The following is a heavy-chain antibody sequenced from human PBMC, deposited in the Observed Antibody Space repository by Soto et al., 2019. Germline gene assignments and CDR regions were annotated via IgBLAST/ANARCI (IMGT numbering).Heavy chain of an antibody. J-gene: IGHJ6*02. CDR2: INSDGTTT. CDR3: ARGIKNYYGVDV. CDR1: GFTFSSYG. Sequence: GGSLRLSCAASGFTFSSYGMSWVRQAPGMGLEWVSRINSDGTTTNYAESVTGRFTISRDNAKNTVYLQMNSLRAEDTAVYYCARGIKNYYGVDVWGQGTTVTVSS. V-gene: IGHV3-74*01.